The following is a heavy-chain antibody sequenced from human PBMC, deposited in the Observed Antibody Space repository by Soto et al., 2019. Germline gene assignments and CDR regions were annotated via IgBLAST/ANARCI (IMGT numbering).Heavy chain of an antibody. D-gene: IGHD2-21*02. CDR1: GGTFSSYA. J-gene: IGHJ4*02. CDR3: ASQDPCGGDCYTPRYYFDY. Sequence: SVKVSCKASGGTFSSYAISWVRQAPGQGSEWLGGIIPIFGTANYAQKFQGRVTITADASTSKAYLELSSLRAEDTAVYYCASQDPCGGDCYTPRYYFDYWGQGTLVTVSS. CDR2: IIPIFGTA. V-gene: IGHV1-69*13.